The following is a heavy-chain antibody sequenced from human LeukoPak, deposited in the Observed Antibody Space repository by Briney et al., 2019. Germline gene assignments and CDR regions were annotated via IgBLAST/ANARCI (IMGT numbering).Heavy chain of an antibody. J-gene: IGHJ4*02. CDR3: AKDLIIVVVPAARRRPFDY. CDR1: GFTFSSYA. V-gene: IGHV3-23*01. D-gene: IGHD2-2*01. Sequence: GGSLRLSCAASGFTFSSYAMSWVRQAPGKGLEWVSAISGSGGSTCYADSVKGRFTISRDNSKNTLYLQMNSLRAEDTAVYYCAKDLIIVVVPAARRRPFDYWGQGTLVTVSS. CDR2: ISGSGGST.